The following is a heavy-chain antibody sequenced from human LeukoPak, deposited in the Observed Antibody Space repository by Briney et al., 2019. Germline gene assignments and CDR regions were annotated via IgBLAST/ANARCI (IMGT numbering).Heavy chain of an antibody. CDR3: ARVGVMIAIPHWYFDL. CDR1: GGSISSSSYY. D-gene: IGHD3-22*01. J-gene: IGHJ2*01. Sequence: SETLSLTCTVSGGSISSSSYYWGWTRQPPGKGLEGIGRIYYSGSTYYNPSLKSRVTISVDTSKNQFSLKLSSVTAADTAVYYCARVGVMIAIPHWYFDLWGRGTLVTVSS. V-gene: IGHV4-39*07. CDR2: IYYSGST.